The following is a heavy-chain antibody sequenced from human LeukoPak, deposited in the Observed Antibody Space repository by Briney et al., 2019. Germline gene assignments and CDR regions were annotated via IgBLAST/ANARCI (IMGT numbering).Heavy chain of an antibody. J-gene: IGHJ6*02. CDR2: IYYSGST. CDR3: ARERDTMIDYGMDV. CDR1: GGSISSSSYY. V-gene: IGHV4-39*07. D-gene: IGHD3-22*01. Sequence: SETLSLTCTVSGGSISSSSYYWGRIRQPPGKGLEWIGSIYYSGSTYYNPSLKSRVTISVDTSKNQFSLKLSSVTAADTAVYYCARERDTMIDYGMDVWGQGTTVTVSS.